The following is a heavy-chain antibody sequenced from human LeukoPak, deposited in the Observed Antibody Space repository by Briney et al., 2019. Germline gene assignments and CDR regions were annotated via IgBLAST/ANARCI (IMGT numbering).Heavy chain of an antibody. CDR3: ARSRYSSGWDFDY. Sequence: SETLSLTCTVSGGSISSSSYYWGWIRQPPGKGLEWIGSIYYSGSTYYNPSLKSRVTISVDTSKNQFSLKLSSVTAADTAVYYCARSRYSSGWDFDYWGQGTLVTVSS. V-gene: IGHV4-39*01. CDR2: IYYSGST. CDR1: GGSISSSSYY. J-gene: IGHJ4*02. D-gene: IGHD6-19*01.